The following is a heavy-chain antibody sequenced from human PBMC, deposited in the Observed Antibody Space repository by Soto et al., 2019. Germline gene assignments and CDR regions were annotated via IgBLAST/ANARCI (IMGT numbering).Heavy chain of an antibody. CDR3: ARDGTLYDFQYYLDY. Sequence: QVQLVESGGGVVQPGRSLRLSCAASGFTFSSYAMHWVRQAPGKGLEWVAVISYDGSNKYYADSVKGRFTISRDNSKNTLYLQMNSLRAEDTAVYYCARDGTLYDFQYYLDYWGQGTLVTVSS. CDR2: ISYDGSNK. CDR1: GFTFSSYA. D-gene: IGHD3-3*01. V-gene: IGHV3-30-3*01. J-gene: IGHJ4*02.